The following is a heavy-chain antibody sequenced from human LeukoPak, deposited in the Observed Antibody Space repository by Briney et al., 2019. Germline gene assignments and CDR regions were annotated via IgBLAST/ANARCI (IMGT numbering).Heavy chain of an antibody. Sequence: ASVTVSCKASGYTFTSYYMHWVRQAPGQRLERMVIINPSGGSTSYAQKFQGRVTMTRDMSTSIVYMELSSLRSEDTAVYYCARDWGGSSVYWFDPWGQGTLVTVSS. D-gene: IGHD1-26*01. CDR1: GYTFTSYY. J-gene: IGHJ5*02. V-gene: IGHV1-46*01. CDR2: INPSGGST. CDR3: ARDWGGSSVYWFDP.